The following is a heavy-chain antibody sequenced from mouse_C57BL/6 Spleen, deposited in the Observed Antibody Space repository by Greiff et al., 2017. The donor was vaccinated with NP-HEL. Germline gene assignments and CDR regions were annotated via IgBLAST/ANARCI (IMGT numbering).Heavy chain of an antibody. Sequence: VQLQQSGPELVKPGASVKISCKASGYTFTDYYMNWVKQSHGKSLEWIGDINPNNGGTSYNQKFKGKATLTVDKSSSTAYMELRSLTSEDSAVYYCVYDYEDFFAYWGQGTLVTVSA. CDR2: INPNNGGT. V-gene: IGHV1-26*01. CDR1: GYTFTDYY. J-gene: IGHJ3*01. D-gene: IGHD2-4*01. CDR3: VYDYEDFFAY.